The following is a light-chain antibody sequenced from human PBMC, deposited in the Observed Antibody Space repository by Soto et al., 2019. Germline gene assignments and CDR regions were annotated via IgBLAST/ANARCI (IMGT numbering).Light chain of an antibody. CDR2: TTS. CDR1: QSVSGS. CDR3: QQYSQWPRT. Sequence: EVVLTQSPATLSVSPGESATLSGRASQSVSGSVAWYRQKPGQAPRLLIYTTSNRATGVPARFSGRGFGTEFTLAISSLQSEDFAVYYCQQYSQWPRTCGQGTKVEIK. J-gene: IGKJ1*01. V-gene: IGKV3-15*01.